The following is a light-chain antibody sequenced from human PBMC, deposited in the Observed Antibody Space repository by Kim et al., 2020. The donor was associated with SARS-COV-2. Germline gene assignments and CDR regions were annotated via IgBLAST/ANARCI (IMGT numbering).Light chain of an antibody. V-gene: IGKV3-20*01. Sequence: EIEVTQSPGTLSLSLGEGDTLTCRASQNGSNSYLAWYQRKPGQAPRLVIYGASSRATGVPVRFSGSGSGTDFTLTITSLEPEVVAVYYCQQYSNSPHTFGQVTKVDIK. CDR3: QQYSNSPHT. CDR1: QNGSNSY. CDR2: GAS. J-gene: IGKJ1*01.